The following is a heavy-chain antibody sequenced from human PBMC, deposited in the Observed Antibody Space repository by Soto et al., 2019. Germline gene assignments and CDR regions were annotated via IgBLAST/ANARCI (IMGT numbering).Heavy chain of an antibody. CDR1: GGSISSYY. D-gene: IGHD5-12*01. J-gene: IGHJ3*02. CDR2: IYYSGST. V-gene: IGHV4-59*08. CDR3: ARHYSEYSGYDFQDAFDI. Sequence: QVQLQESGPGLVKPSETLSLTCTVSGGSISSYYWSWIRQPPGKGLEWIGYIYYSGSTNYNPSLKSRVTISVATSKNQFSLKLSSVTAADTAVYYCARHYSEYSGYDFQDAFDIWGQGTMVTVSS.